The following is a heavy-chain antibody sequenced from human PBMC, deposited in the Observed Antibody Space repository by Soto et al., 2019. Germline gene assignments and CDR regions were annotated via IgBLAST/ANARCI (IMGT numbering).Heavy chain of an antibody. CDR2: IYYSGST. Sequence: QVQLQESGPGLVKPSETLSLTCTVSGGSISSYYWSWIRQPPGKGLEWIGYIYYSGSTNYNPSLKSRVTISVDTSKNQFSLKLSSVTAADTAVYYCARRGCSGGSCYIDYWGQGTLVTVSS. J-gene: IGHJ4*02. D-gene: IGHD2-15*01. CDR1: GGSISSYY. CDR3: ARRGCSGGSCYIDY. V-gene: IGHV4-59*08.